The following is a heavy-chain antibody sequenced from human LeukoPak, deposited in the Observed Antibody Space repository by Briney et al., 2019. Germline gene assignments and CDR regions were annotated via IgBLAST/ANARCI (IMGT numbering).Heavy chain of an antibody. V-gene: IGHV3-9*01. CDR1: GFTFDDYA. J-gene: IGHJ4*02. D-gene: IGHD1-26*01. CDR3: AKDLAPQWELPSD. CDR2: ISWNSGSI. Sequence: GGSLRLSCAASGFTFDDYAMHWVRQAPGKGLEWVSGISWNSGSIGYADSVKGRFTIPRDNAKNSLYLQMNSLRAEDTALYYCAKDLAPQWELPSDWGQGTLVTVSS.